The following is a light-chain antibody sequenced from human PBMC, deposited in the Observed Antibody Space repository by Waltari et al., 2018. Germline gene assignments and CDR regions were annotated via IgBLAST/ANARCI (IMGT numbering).Light chain of an antibody. J-gene: IGKJ5*01. CDR3: QQCLTYPQA. CDR1: QGIRSG. V-gene: IGKV1-13*02. CDR2: DAS. Sequence: AIQLTQCPSSLSASIGDRVTISCRASQGIRSGLAWYQQKPGQPPKLLIYDASTLDSGVPSRFSGSGSGTDFTLTISSLQPEDFATYYCQQCLTYPQAFGQGTRLEIK.